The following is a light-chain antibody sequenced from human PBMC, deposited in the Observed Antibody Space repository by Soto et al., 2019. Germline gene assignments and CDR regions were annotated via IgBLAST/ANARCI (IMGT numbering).Light chain of an antibody. CDR3: SSYTTSSTRV. V-gene: IGLV2-14*01. CDR1: SSDIGGYKY. CDR2: EVN. J-gene: IGLJ3*02. Sequence: QSALTQSASVSGSPGQSITISCTGTSSDIGGYKYVSWYQQHPGKAPKLLIYEVNNRPSGVSNRFSGSKSGNTASLTISGLQAEDEADYYCSSYTTSSTRVFGGGTKVTVL.